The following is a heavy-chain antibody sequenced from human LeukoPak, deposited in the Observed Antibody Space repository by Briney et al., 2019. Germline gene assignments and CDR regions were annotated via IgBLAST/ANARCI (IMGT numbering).Heavy chain of an antibody. CDR1: GGTFSSYT. CDR2: IIPILGIA. CDR3: ARDQGQGWFDP. Sequence: SVKVSCKASGGTFSSYTISWVRQAPGRGLEWMGRIIPILGIANYAQKFQGRVTITADKSTSTAYMELSSLRSEDTAVYYCARDQGQGWFDPWGQGTLVTVSS. V-gene: IGHV1-69*04. J-gene: IGHJ5*02.